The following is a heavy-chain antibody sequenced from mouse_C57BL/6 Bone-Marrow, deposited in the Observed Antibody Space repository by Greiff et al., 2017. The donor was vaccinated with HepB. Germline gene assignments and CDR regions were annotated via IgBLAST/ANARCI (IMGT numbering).Heavy chain of an antibody. Sequence: QVQLKESGAELARPGASVKMSCKASGYTFTSYTMHWVKQRPGQGLEWIGYINPSSGYTKYNQKFKDKATLTADKSSSTAYMQLSSLTSEDSAVYYCARFYSNLYAMDYWGQGTSVTVSS. CDR1: GYTFTSYT. V-gene: IGHV1-4*01. CDR2: INPSSGYT. J-gene: IGHJ4*01. CDR3: ARFYSNLYAMDY. D-gene: IGHD2-5*01.